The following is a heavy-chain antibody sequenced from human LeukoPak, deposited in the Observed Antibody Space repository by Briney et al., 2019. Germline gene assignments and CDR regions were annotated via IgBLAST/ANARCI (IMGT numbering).Heavy chain of an antibody. D-gene: IGHD3-22*01. CDR1: GFIFSSYW. J-gene: IGHJ3*02. CDR3: ARVGASMIDAFDI. V-gene: IGHV3-74*01. CDR2: MNSDGSST. Sequence: GGSLRLSCTASGFIFSSYWMHWVRHPPGKGLEWVSRMNSDGSSTNYADSVKGRLTISRDNAKNTLYLQMNSLRAEDTAVYYCARVGASMIDAFDIWGQGTMVTVSS.